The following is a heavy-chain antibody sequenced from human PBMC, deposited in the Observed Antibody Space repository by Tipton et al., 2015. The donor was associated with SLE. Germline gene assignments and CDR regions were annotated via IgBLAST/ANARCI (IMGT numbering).Heavy chain of an antibody. CDR2: ISYDGTNT. D-gene: IGHD6-13*01. J-gene: IGHJ1*01. CDR3: ARGDSSSLVGYFQH. Sequence: SLRLSCAASGFTFSNYAMHWVRQAPGRGLEWVAVISYDGTNTYYADSVKARFTISRDNSKNILYLQMNSLRAEDTAVYYCARGDSSSLVGYFQHWGQGTLVTVSS. V-gene: IGHV3-30*04. CDR1: GFTFSNYA.